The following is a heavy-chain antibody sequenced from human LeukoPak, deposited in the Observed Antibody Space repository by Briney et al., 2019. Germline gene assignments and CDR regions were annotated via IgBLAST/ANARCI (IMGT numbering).Heavy chain of an antibody. V-gene: IGHV4-61*08. D-gene: IGHD3-10*01. Sequence: SQTLSLTCTVSGGSISSGGYYWSWIRQPPGKGLEWIGYIYYSGSTNYNPSLKSRVTISVDTSKNQFSLKLSSVTAADTAVYYCARHIITMVRGVRHNWFDPWGQGTLVTVSS. CDR2: IYYSGST. J-gene: IGHJ5*02. CDR3: ARHIITMVRGVRHNWFDP. CDR1: GGSISSGGYY.